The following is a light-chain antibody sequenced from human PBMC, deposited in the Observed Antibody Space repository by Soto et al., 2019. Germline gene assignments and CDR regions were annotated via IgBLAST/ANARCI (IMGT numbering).Light chain of an antibody. Sequence: QSALTQSPSASGSPGQSVTISCTGTSSDVGGYNYVSWYQQHPGRAPKLMIYEVSKRPSGVPDRFSGSKSGNTASLTVSGLQAEDEADYYCSSYAGSNERVFGGGTKVTVL. CDR3: SSYAGSNERV. J-gene: IGLJ2*01. V-gene: IGLV2-8*01. CDR2: EVS. CDR1: SSDVGGYNY.